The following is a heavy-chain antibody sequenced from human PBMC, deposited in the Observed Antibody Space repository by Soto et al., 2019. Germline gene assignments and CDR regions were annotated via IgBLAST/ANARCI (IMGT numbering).Heavy chain of an antibody. CDR2: IYYSGSS. Sequence: SETLSLTCTVSGGCISSYYWSWIRQPPGKGLEWIGYIYYSGSSNYNPSLKSRVTISVDTSKNQFSLKVSSVTAADTAVYYCGGGYGGNFSYWGQXTLVTVSS. J-gene: IGHJ4*02. D-gene: IGHD1-26*01. V-gene: IGHV4-59*01. CDR1: GGCISSYY. CDR3: GGGYGGNFSY.